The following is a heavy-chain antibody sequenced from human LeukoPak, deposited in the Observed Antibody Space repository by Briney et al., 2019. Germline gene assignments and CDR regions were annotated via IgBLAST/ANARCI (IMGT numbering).Heavy chain of an antibody. V-gene: IGHV4-59*01. D-gene: IGHD6-19*01. CDR1: GGSISSYY. CDR2: SFFSGST. Sequence: SETLSLTCTVSGGSISSYYWSWIRQPPGKGLEWIGYSFFSGSTNYNPSLKSRVTISLDTSKNQFSLRLNSVTAADTAVYYCARGGLSSGCYGWGQGTLVTVSS. J-gene: IGHJ4*02. CDR3: ARGGLSSGCYG.